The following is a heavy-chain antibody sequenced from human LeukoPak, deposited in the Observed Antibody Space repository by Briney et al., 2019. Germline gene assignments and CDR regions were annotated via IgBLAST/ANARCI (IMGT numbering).Heavy chain of an antibody. Sequence: SETLSLTCAVSGGSISSGGYSWSWIRQPPGKGLEWIGYIYHSGSTYYNPSLKSRVTISVDRSKNQFSLKLSSVTAADTAVYYCASLYDSDSDYWGQGTLVTVSS. CDR3: ASLYDSDSDY. CDR2: IYHSGST. J-gene: IGHJ4*02. V-gene: IGHV4-30-2*01. D-gene: IGHD3-22*01. CDR1: GGSISSGGYS.